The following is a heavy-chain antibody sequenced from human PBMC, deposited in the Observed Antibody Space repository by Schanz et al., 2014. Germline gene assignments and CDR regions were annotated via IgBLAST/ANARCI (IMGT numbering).Heavy chain of an antibody. CDR3: ARENLNWEAFDI. Sequence: EVQLVESGGGLVQPGGSLIISCSASGFTFSDYALHWVRQAPGKGPEWVANIKQDGSEKYYVDSVKGRFTISRDNAKNSLYLQMNSLRAEDTAVYYCARENLNWEAFDIWGQGTVVTVSS. CDR1: GFTFSDYA. J-gene: IGHJ3*02. V-gene: IGHV3-7*01. CDR2: IKQDGSEK. D-gene: IGHD7-27*01.